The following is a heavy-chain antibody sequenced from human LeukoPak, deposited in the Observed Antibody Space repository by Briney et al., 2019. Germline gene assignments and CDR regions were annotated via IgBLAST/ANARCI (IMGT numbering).Heavy chain of an antibody. D-gene: IGHD1-26*01. CDR2: IYRSGTT. V-gene: IGHV4-38-2*02. J-gene: IGHJ4*02. CDR3: ARVHESGSYPNFDY. CDR1: AYSISDGWV. Sequence: SGTLSLTCTVSAYSISDGWVWGMIRQPPGKGLEWIGSIYRSGTTYYNPSLKSRVTMSVGTSNNQFSLKLSSVTAADTAVYYCARVHESGSYPNFDYWGQGTLVTVSS.